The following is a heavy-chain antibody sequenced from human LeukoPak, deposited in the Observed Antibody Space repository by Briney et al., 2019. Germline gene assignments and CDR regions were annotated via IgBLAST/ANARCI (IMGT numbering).Heavy chain of an antibody. CDR2: IYPGDSDT. J-gene: IGHJ4*02. D-gene: IGHD5-18*01. V-gene: IGHV5-51*01. CDR1: GYXFTSYW. CDR3: TRVYGYYVDY. Sequence: GESLKISCNGSGYXFTSYWISWVRQMPGKGLEWMGIIYPGDSDTRYSPSFQGQVTISADKSISTAYLQWSSLKASDTAMYYCTRVYGYYVDYWGQGTLVTVSS.